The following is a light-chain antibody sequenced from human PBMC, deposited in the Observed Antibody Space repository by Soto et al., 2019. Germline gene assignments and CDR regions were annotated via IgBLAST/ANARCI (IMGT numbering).Light chain of an antibody. CDR3: CSYAGSYTWV. CDR2: DVS. CDR1: SSDVGGYNY. J-gene: IGLJ3*02. V-gene: IGLV2-11*01. Sequence: SALTPPRSLSGAPGQSVTISCTGTSSDVGGYNYVSWYQQHPGKAPKLMIYDVSKRPSGVPDRFSGSKSGNTASLTISGLQAEDEADYYCCSYAGSYTWVFGGGTKVTVL.